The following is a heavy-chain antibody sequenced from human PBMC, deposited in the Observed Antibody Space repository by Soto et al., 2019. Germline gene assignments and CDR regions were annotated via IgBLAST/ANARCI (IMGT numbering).Heavy chain of an antibody. Sequence: SETLSLTCTVSGGSISSSSYYWGWIRQPPGKGLEWIGSIYYSGSTYYNPSLKSRVTISVDTSKNQFSLKLSSVTAADTAVYYCASPDYGDYWGQGTLVTVSS. CDR1: GGSISSSSYY. CDR2: IYYSGST. J-gene: IGHJ4*02. V-gene: IGHV4-39*01. CDR3: ASPDYGDY.